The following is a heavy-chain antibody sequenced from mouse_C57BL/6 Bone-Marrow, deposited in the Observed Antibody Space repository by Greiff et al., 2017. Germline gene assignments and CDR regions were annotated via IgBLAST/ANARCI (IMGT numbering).Heavy chain of an antibody. V-gene: IGHV1-64*01. CDR1: GYTFTSYW. J-gene: IGHJ2*01. CDR3: ARRRIITTVVATDY. D-gene: IGHD1-1*01. Sequence: QVQLQQPGAELVKPGASVKLSCKASGYTFTSYWMHWVKQRPGQGLEWIGMIHPNSGSTNYNEKFKSKATLTVDKSSSTAYMQLSSLTSEDSAVYYCARRRIITTVVATDYWGQVTTLTVSS. CDR2: IHPNSGST.